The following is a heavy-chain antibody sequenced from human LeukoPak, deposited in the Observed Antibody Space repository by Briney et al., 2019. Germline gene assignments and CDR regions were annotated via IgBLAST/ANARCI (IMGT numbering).Heavy chain of an antibody. Sequence: SETLSLTCAVYGGSFSGYYWSWIRQPPGKGLEWIGEINHSGSTNYNPSLKSRVTISVDTSKNQFSLKLSSVTAADTAVYYCARGEEYHDSSGYRLDYWGQGTLVTVSS. CDR1: GGSFSGYY. D-gene: IGHD3-22*01. V-gene: IGHV4-34*01. CDR3: ARGEEYHDSSGYRLDY. J-gene: IGHJ4*02. CDR2: INHSGST.